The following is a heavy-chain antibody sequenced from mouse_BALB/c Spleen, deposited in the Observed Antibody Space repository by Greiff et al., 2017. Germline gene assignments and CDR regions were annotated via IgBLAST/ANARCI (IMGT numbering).Heavy chain of an antibody. CDR1: GFTFSSYT. V-gene: IGHV5-6-4*01. Sequence: VKLLESGGGLVKPGGSLKLSCAASGFTFSSYTMSWVRQTSEKRLEWVATISSGGSYTYYPDSVKGRFTISRDNAKNTLYLQMSSLKSEDTAMYYCTSTYDYDAWFAYWGQGTLVTVSA. CDR2: ISSGGSYT. CDR3: TSTYDYDAWFAY. J-gene: IGHJ3*01. D-gene: IGHD2-4*01.